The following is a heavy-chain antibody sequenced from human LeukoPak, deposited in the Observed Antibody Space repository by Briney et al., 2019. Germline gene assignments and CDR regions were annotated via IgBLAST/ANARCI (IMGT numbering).Heavy chain of an antibody. CDR1: GFTFSSYA. CDR3: ASSGSYRFDY. Sequence: GGSLRLSCAASGFTFSSYAMSWVRQAPGKGLEWVSAISGSGGSTYYADSVKGRFTISRDNSKNTLYLQMNSLRDEDTAVYYCASSGSYRFDYWGQGTLVTVSS. V-gene: IGHV3-23*01. CDR2: ISGSGGST. D-gene: IGHD1-26*01. J-gene: IGHJ4*02.